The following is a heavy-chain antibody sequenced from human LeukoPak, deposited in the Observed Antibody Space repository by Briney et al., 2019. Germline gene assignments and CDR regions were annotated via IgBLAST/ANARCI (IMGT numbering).Heavy chain of an antibody. CDR1: GGSISSYY. CDR2: IYTSGST. J-gene: IGHJ1*01. V-gene: IGHV4-4*07. D-gene: IGHD6-13*01. Sequence: PSETLSLTCTVSGGSISSYYWSWIRQPAGKGLEWIGRIYTSGSTNYNPSLKSRVTISVDTSKNQFSLKLSSVTAADTAVYYCAREIPPEQQLVQGYFQHWGQGTLVTVSS. CDR3: AREIPPEQQLVQGYFQH.